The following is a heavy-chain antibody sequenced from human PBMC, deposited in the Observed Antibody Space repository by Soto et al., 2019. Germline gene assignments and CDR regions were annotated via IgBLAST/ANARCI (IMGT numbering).Heavy chain of an antibody. V-gene: IGHV4-34*01. J-gene: IGHJ6*02. CDR1: GGSFSGYY. D-gene: IGHD4-17*01. Sequence: SETLSLTGAVYGGSFSGYYWSWIRQPRGKGLEWIGEINHSGSTNYNPSLKSRVTISVDTSKNQFSLKLSSVTAADTAVYYCARVTLRSGYYYGMDVWGQGTTVTVSS. CDR3: ARVTLRSGYYYGMDV. CDR2: INHSGST.